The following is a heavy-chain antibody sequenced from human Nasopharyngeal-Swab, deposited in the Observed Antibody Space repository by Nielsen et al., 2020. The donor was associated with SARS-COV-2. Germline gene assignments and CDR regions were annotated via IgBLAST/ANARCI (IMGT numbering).Heavy chain of an antibody. Sequence: ASVKVSCKASGYTFTSYGISWVRQAPGQGLEWMGWISAYNGNTNYAQKLQGRVTMTTDTSTSTAYMELRSLRSDDTAVYYCAKGTRPAVSATGNYWGQGTLVTVSS. J-gene: IGHJ4*02. CDR2: ISAYNGNT. CDR3: AKGTRPAVSATGNY. V-gene: IGHV1-18*01. D-gene: IGHD6-19*01. CDR1: GYTFTSYG.